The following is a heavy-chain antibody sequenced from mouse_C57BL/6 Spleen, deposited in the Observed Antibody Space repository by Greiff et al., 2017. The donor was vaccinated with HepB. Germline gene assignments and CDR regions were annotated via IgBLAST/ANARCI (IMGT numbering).Heavy chain of an antibody. D-gene: IGHD3-2*02. CDR3: ARLHSSGYRGYFDY. CDR1: GYTFTDYY. V-gene: IGHV1-76*01. CDR2: IYPGSGNT. Sequence: VQGVESGAELVRPGASVKLSCKASGYTFTDYYINWVKQRPGQGLEWIARIYPGSGNTYYNEKFKGKATLTAEKSSSTAYMQLSSLTSEDSAVYFCARLHSSGYRGYFDYWGQGTTLTVSS. J-gene: IGHJ2*01.